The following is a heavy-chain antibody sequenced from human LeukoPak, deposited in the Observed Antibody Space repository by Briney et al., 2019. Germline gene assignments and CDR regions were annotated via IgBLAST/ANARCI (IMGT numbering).Heavy chain of an antibody. CDR3: ARNPLGGYSYGYNY. CDR1: GFTFSNYG. V-gene: IGHV3-33*08. J-gene: IGHJ4*02. CDR2: IWYDGSKQ. D-gene: IGHD5-18*01. Sequence: GGSLRLSCAASGFTFSNYGMHWVRQAPGKGLEWVAVIWYDGSKQYYADSVKGRFTISRDNAKNSLYLQMNSLRAEDTAVYYCARNPLGGYSYGYNYWGQGTLVTVSS.